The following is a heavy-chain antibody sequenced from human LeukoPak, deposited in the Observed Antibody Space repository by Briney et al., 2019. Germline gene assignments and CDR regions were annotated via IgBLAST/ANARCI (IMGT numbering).Heavy chain of an antibody. Sequence: GGSLRLSCAASGFTFSSYAMSWVRQAPGKGLEWVSSLSDSGDSTYFADSVKGRFTISRDNSKNTLYLQMNSLRAEDTAVYYCAKEGDSSGFSRDYFDYWGQGTLVTVSS. CDR3: AKEGDSSGFSRDYFDY. J-gene: IGHJ4*02. CDR2: LSDSGDST. D-gene: IGHD3-22*01. V-gene: IGHV3-23*01. CDR1: GFTFSSYA.